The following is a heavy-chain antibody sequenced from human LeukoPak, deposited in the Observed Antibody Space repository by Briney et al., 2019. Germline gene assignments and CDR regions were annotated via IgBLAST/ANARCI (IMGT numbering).Heavy chain of an antibody. CDR3: TRALNVNWNPPDY. D-gene: IGHD1-1*01. Sequence: ASVKVSCKASGYTFTGYYMHWVRQAPGQGLEWMGWINPNSGGTNYAQKFQGRVTMTRDTSISTAYMELSRLRSDDTAVYYCTRALNVNWNPPDYWGQGTLVTVSS. V-gene: IGHV1-2*02. CDR2: INPNSGGT. CDR1: GYTFTGYY. J-gene: IGHJ4*02.